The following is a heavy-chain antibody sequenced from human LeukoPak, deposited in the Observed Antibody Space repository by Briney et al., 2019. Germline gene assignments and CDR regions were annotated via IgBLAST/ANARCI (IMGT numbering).Heavy chain of an antibody. Sequence: GGSLRLSCAASGFNFSNYYMTWIRQAPGKGLEWVSTISGRGGGTYSADSVKGRFTISRDNSKNTVYLQMNSLRAEDTAVYYCAKQGRDWLRDYYYYMDVWGKGTTVTISS. CDR2: ISGRGGGT. V-gene: IGHV3-23*01. D-gene: IGHD3-9*01. J-gene: IGHJ6*03. CDR3: AKQGRDWLRDYYYYMDV. CDR1: GFNFSNYY.